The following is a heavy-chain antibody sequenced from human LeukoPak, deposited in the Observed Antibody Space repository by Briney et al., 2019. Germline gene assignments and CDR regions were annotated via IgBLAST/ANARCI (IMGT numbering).Heavy chain of an antibody. CDR3: VRDYENLTGSKTRFHY. CDR1: GFTFSGYA. CDR2: ISVSGGST. D-gene: IGHD3-9*01. V-gene: IGHV3-23*01. Sequence: GGSLRLSCAASGFTFSGYAMSWVRQAPGKGLEWVSSISVSGGSTYYADSVKGRFTISRDNSKNTLYLQMNSLRAEDTAVYYCVRDYENLTGSKTRFHYWGQGTLVTVSS. J-gene: IGHJ4*02.